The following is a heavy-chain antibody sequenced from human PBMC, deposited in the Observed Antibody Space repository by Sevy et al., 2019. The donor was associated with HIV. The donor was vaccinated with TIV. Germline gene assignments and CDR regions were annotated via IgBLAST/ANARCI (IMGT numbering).Heavy chain of an antibody. V-gene: IGHV3-11*04. CDR1: GFTFSDYY. Sequence: GESLKISCAASGFTFSDYYMSWIRQAPGKGLEWVSYISSSGSTIYYADSVKGRFTISRDNAKNSLYLQMNSLRAEDTAVYYCAREVSSGWYGFDYWGQGTLVTVSS. D-gene: IGHD6-19*01. J-gene: IGHJ4*02. CDR2: ISSSGSTI. CDR3: AREVSSGWYGFDY.